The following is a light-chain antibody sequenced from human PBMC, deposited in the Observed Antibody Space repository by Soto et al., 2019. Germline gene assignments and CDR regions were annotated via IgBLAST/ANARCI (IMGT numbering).Light chain of an antibody. Sequence: EIVMTQSPATLSVSPGERVTLSCRASQSVSSKLAWYQQKPGQAPRLLIYAASTRATGIPARFSGSGSGTEFTLTITSLQSEDFAVYYCQQYSNWPPYTFGQGTKLEIK. CDR1: QSVSSK. J-gene: IGKJ2*01. V-gene: IGKV3-15*01. CDR2: AAS. CDR3: QQYSNWPPYT.